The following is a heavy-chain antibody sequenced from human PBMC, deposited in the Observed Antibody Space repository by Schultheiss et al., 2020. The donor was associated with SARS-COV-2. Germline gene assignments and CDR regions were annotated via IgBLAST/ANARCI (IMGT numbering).Heavy chain of an antibody. V-gene: IGHV4-34*01. CDR1: GGSFSGYY. D-gene: IGHD3-3*01. CDR3: ARGGYDFWSGYYTGPFDP. Sequence: SETLSLTCAVYGGSFSGYYWSWIRQPPGKGLEWIGEINHSGSTNYNPSLKSRVTISVDTSKNQFSLKLSSVTAADTAVYYCARGGYDFWSGYYTGPFDPWGQGTLVTVSS. CDR2: INHSGST. J-gene: IGHJ5*02.